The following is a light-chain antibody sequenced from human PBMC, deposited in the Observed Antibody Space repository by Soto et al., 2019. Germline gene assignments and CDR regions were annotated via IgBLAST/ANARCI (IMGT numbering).Light chain of an antibody. V-gene: IGLV2-14*01. CDR2: EVS. J-gene: IGLJ2*01. CDR3: SSYTSSSTLV. Sequence: QSALTQPAFVSGSPGQSITISCTGTSSDVGGYNYVSWYQHPPGKAPKLMIYEVSNRPSGVSNRFSGSKSGNTASLTISGLQAEDEADYYCSSYTSSSTLVFGGGTKLTVL. CDR1: SSDVGGYNY.